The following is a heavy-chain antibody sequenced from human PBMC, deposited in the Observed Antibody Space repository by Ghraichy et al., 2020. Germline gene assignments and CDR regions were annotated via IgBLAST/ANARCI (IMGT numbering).Heavy chain of an antibody. V-gene: IGHV1-3*01. CDR3: ARGGLLLWFGARGWFDP. CDR2: INAGNGNT. CDR1: GYTFTSYA. D-gene: IGHD3-10*01. Sequence: ASVKVSCKASGYTFTSYAMHWVRQAPGQRLEWMGWINAGNGNTKYSQKFQGRVTITRDTSASTAYMELSSLRSEDTAVYYCARGGLLLWFGARGWFDPWGQGTLVTVSS. J-gene: IGHJ5*02.